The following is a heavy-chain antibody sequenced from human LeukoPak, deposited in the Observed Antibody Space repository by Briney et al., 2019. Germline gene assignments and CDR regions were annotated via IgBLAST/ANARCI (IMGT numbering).Heavy chain of an antibody. CDR1: GGSFSGYY. J-gene: IGHJ6*02. Sequence: PSETLSLTCAVYGGSFSGYYWSWIRQPPGKGLEWIGEINHSGSTNYNPSLKSRVTISVDKSKNQFSLKLSSVTAADTAVYYCARAGDFWSGSIHYGMDVWGQGTTVAVSS. CDR3: ARAGDFWSGSIHYGMDV. D-gene: IGHD3-3*01. CDR2: INHSGST. V-gene: IGHV4-34*01.